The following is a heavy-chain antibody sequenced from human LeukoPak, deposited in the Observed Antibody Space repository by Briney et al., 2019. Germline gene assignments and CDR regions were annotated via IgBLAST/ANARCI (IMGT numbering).Heavy chain of an antibody. CDR3: TTDGGY. CDR2: IKSSGDGGTA. Sequence: GGSLRLSCKASGFTFSDAYMSWVRQAPGKGLEWVGRIKSSGDGGTADYTAPVKGRFTISRDDSRNTVFLQMNTLKTEDTAVYYCTTDGGYWGQGTLVTVSS. J-gene: IGHJ4*02. V-gene: IGHV3-15*01. CDR1: GFTFSDAY. D-gene: IGHD2-15*01.